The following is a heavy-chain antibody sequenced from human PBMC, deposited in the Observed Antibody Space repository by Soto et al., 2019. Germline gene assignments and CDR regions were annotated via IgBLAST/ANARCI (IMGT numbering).Heavy chain of an antibody. CDR1: GGSITSGTYY. CDR3: ARDCTSYGSGNYNFDH. CDR2: VYHSGST. Sequence: QVQLQESGPRLVKPSQTLFLTCTVSGGSITSGTYYWSWIRQQPGKGLEWIGYVYHSGSTYYNPSLKSRVTISVDTSKNQFSLRLSSVTAADTAVYYCARDCTSYGSGNYNFDHWGQGILVTVSA. J-gene: IGHJ4*02. V-gene: IGHV4-31*03. D-gene: IGHD3-10*01.